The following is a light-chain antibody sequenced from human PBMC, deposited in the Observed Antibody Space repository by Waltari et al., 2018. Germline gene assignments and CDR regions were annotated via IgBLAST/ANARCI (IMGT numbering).Light chain of an antibody. J-gene: IGKJ1*01. CDR3: QQRDSWWT. CDR1: QSISSY. V-gene: IGKV3-11*01. CDR2: VAS. Sequence: EIVLTQSPATLSLSPGERATLSCRASQSISSYLAWYQQKPGKAPRLLIYVASNRATGIPARFSGGWAGTDFTLTISSLEPEDFAVYYCQQRDSWWTFGQGTKVEIK.